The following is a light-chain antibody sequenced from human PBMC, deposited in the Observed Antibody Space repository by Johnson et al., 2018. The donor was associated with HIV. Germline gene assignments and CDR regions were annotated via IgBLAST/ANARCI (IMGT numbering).Light chain of an antibody. V-gene: IGLV1-51*01. CDR3: GTCDSSRSVYV. CDR2: DNN. J-gene: IGLJ1*01. Sequence: SVLTQPPSVSAAPGQKVTISCSGSSSNIGNNYVSWYQQLPGTAPKLLIYDNNKRPSGIPDRFSGSKSGTSATLGINGLQTGDEADYYCGTCDSSRSVYVFVTATKVIVL. CDR1: SSNIGNNY.